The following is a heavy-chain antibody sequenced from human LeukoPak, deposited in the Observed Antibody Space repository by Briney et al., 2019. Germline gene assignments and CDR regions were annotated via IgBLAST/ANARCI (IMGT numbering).Heavy chain of an antibody. Sequence: PSETLSLTCTVSGGSISSYYWSWIRQPPGKGLEWIGYIYYSGSTNYNPSLKSRVTISVDTSKNQFSLNLNSVTAADTAVYYCARDGGYGSGSYYFDSWGQGTLVTVSS. CDR1: GGSISSYY. CDR2: IYYSGST. J-gene: IGHJ4*02. D-gene: IGHD3-10*01. V-gene: IGHV4-59*12. CDR3: ARDGGYGSGSYYFDS.